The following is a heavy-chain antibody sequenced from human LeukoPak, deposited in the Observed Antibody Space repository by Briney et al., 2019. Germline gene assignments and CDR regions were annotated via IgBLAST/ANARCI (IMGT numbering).Heavy chain of an antibody. CDR1: GGSISSSSYY. D-gene: IGHD6-19*01. J-gene: IGHJ6*03. CDR2: IYISGSGST. Sequence: SETLSLTCTVSGGSISSSSYYWGWIRQPPGKGLEWIGRIYISGSGSTNYNPSLKSRVTMSVDTSKNQFSLKLSSVTAADTAVYYCARDKRVAVAGTYIYYYYMDVWGNGTTVTISS. CDR3: ARDKRVAVAGTYIYYYYMDV. V-gene: IGHV4-39*07.